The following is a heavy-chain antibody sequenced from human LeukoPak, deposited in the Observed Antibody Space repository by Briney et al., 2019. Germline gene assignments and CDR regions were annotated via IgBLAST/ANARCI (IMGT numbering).Heavy chain of an antibody. CDR1: GFTFINYG. CDR3: ARDHYYGSGSYRFDY. Sequence: GRSLRLSCAASGFTFINYGMHWVRQAPGKGLEWVAMIWYDGSNKYYADSVKGRFTISRDNSKYTLSLQMNSLRGEDTAVYYCARDHYYGSGSYRFDYWGQGTLVTVSS. D-gene: IGHD3-10*01. CDR2: IWYDGSNK. V-gene: IGHV3-33*01. J-gene: IGHJ4*02.